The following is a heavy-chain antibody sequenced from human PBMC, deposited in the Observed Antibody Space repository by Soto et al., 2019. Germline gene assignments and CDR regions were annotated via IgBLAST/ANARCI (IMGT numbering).Heavy chain of an antibody. Sequence: SVKVSCKASGGTFSSYAISWVRQAPGQGLEWMGGIIPIFGTANYAQKFQGRVTITADESTSTAYMELSSVTAADTAVYYCARDQDCTNGVCYNNWFDPWGQGTLVTVSS. J-gene: IGHJ5*02. CDR2: IIPIFGTA. CDR1: GGTFSSYA. D-gene: IGHD2-8*01. CDR3: ARDQDCTNGVCYNNWFDP. V-gene: IGHV1-69*13.